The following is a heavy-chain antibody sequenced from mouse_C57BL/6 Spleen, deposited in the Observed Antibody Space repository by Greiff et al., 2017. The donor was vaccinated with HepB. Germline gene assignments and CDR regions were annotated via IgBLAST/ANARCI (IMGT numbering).Heavy chain of an antibody. CDR1: GYTFTSYW. D-gene: IGHD2-2*01. V-gene: IGHV1-74*01. Sequence: VQLQQPGAELVKPGASVKVSCKASGYTFTSYWMHWVKQRPGQGLEWIGRIHPSDSDTNYNQKFKGKATLTVDKASSTAYMQLSSLTSEDSAVYYCARAGWLRLAMDYWGQGTSVTVSS. J-gene: IGHJ4*01. CDR2: IHPSDSDT. CDR3: ARAGWLRLAMDY.